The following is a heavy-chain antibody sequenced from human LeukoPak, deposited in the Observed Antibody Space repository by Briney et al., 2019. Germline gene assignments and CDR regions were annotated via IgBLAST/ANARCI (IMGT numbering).Heavy chain of an antibody. Sequence: GGSLRLSCAASGFTFSNYAIHWVRQAPGKGLECVSAISSIEGRIFYANSVKGRFTISRDNSKNTVFLQMGSLRAEDMAVYYCARARRDCRGGTCYSYYFDYWGQGTRVTVSP. D-gene: IGHD2-15*01. V-gene: IGHV3-64*01. J-gene: IGHJ4*02. CDR1: GFTFSNYA. CDR3: ARARRDCRGGTCYSYYFDY. CDR2: ISSIEGRI.